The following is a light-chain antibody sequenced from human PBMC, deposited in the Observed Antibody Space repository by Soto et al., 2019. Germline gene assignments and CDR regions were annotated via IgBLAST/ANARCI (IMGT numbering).Light chain of an antibody. V-gene: IGLV2-14*01. J-gene: IGLJ1*01. CDR3: ISQSSSGTRV. Sequence: SALTQPASVSGSPGQSITISCTGTSSDVGGSRHVSWYQHHPGKAPKLMIYEVSNRPSGVSNRFSGSKSDYAASLTISRLQAEDEADYYCISQSSSGTRVFGTGTKMTVL. CDR2: EVS. CDR1: SSDVGGSRH.